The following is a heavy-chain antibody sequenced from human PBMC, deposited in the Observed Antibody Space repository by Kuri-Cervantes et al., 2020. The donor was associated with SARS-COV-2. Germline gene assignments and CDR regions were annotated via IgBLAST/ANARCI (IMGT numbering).Heavy chain of an antibody. D-gene: IGHD1-26*01. Sequence: SETLSLTCTVSGGSISSYYWSWIRQPPGKGLEWIGDIYYSGSTNYNPSLKSRVTISVDTSKNQFSLKLSSLTAADTAVYYCARQSEGSGSYYWGQGTLVTVSS. CDR1: GGSISSYY. J-gene: IGHJ4*02. V-gene: IGHV4-59*08. CDR3: ARQSEGSGSYY. CDR2: IYYSGST.